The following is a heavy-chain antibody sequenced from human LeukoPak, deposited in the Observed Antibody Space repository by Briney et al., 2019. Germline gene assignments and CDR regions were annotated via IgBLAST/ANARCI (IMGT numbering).Heavy chain of an antibody. V-gene: IGHV3-30*04. J-gene: IGHJ4*02. CDR2: ISYDGSNK. D-gene: IGHD1-26*01. Sequence: PGGSLRLSCAASGFTFSSYAMHWVRQAPGKGLEWVAVISYDGSNKYYADSVKGRFTISRDNSKNTLYLQMNSLRAEDTAVYYCASGRAIGSIYWGQGTLVTVSS. CDR3: ASGRAIGSIY. CDR1: GFTFSSYA.